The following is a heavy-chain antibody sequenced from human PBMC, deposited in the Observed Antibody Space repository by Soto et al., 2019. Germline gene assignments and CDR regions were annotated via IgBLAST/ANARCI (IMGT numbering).Heavy chain of an antibody. V-gene: IGHV4-59*01. CDR2: VYYTGST. D-gene: IGHD6-19*01. J-gene: IGHJ4*02. Sequence: SEPLCLTCSAAGSFIIGSYWSWIRQSPGKGLEWLGYVYYTGSTNYSPSLRSRVSSSVDTSKNEFSLRLSSVTAADTAVYFCARSAAVPGAHLDYWGQGTEVAVSS. CDR1: GSFIIGSY. CDR3: ARSAAVPGAHLDY.